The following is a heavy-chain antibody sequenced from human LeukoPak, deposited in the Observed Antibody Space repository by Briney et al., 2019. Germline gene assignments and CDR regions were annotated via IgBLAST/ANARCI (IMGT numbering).Heavy chain of an antibody. CDR1: GGSINISNYY. CDR3: ARRTAFIAGAGTVTVSRNWYFDL. V-gene: IGHV4-39*01. CDR2: IYFSGST. D-gene: IGHD6-13*01. J-gene: IGHJ2*01. Sequence: PSETLSPTCTVSGGSINISNYYWGWIRQPPGKGLEWIGAIYFSGSTYYNPSLKSRVTISVDTSENQFSLKLSSVTAADTAVYYCARRTAFIAGAGTVTVSRNWYFDLWGRGTLVTVSS.